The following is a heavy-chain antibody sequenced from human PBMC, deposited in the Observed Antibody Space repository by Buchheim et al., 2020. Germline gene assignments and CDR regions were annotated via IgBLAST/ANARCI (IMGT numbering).Heavy chain of an antibody. J-gene: IGHJ6*03. CDR2: ISYDGSNK. CDR1: GFTFSSYG. V-gene: IGHV3-30*18. CDR3: AKDPYDFWSGPYYYMDV. Sequence: QVQLVESGGGVVQPGRSLRLSCAASGFTFSSYGMHWVRQAPGKGLEWVAVISYDGSNKYYADSVKGRFTISRDNSKNTLSLQMNSLRAEDTAVYYCAKDPYDFWSGPYYYMDVWGKGTT. D-gene: IGHD3-3*01.